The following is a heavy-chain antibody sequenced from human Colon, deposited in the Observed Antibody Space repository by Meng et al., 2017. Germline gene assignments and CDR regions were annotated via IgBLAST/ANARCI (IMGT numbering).Heavy chain of an antibody. CDR2: IDHRGDP. V-gene: IGHV4-4*02. Sequence: HLRVARPGLVKPSGTMSLTCAVSGGSITTNSYWSWVRQSPEKGLEWIGQIDHRGDPYYNPSLKSRVTMSVDRSKSQVSLQLTSVTAADAAVYYCARHGGYYQDYWGQGTLVTVSS. CDR3: ARHGGYYQDY. D-gene: IGHD4-23*01. J-gene: IGHJ4*02. CDR1: GGSITTNSY.